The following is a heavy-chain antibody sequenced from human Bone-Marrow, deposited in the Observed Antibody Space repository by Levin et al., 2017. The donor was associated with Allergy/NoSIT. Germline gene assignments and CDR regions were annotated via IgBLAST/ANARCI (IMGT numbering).Heavy chain of an antibody. V-gene: IGHV3-30*03. CDR3: ARGATTWSYYLDY. D-gene: IGHD1-14*01. Sequence: PGGSLRLSCATSGFILSNYGMHWVRQAPGKGLEWVASISYDRKNKYYGDSVKGRFTISRDDSKNTLSLEVNSLRGEDTAVYYCARGATTWSYYLDYWGQGTLVTVSS. CDR2: ISYDRKNK. CDR1: GFILSNYG. J-gene: IGHJ4*02.